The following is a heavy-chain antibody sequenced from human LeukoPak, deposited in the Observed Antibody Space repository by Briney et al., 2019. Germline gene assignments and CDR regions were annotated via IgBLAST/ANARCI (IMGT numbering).Heavy chain of an antibody. Sequence: ASVKVSCKASGYILTNYYMHWVCHALGRGLEWVGCINPNSGDTNYAQKFQGRVTMTRDTSISTAYMELSRLRSEDTAVYYCARESSDFLTGYSPFDYWGQGTLVTVSS. CDR2: INPNSGDT. J-gene: IGHJ4*02. CDR1: GYILTNYY. CDR3: ARESSDFLTGYSPFDY. V-gene: IGHV1-2*02. D-gene: IGHD3-9*01.